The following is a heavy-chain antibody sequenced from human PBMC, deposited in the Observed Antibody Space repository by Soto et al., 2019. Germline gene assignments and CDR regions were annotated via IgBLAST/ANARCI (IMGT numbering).Heavy chain of an antibody. D-gene: IGHD3-22*01. V-gene: IGHV4-30-2*01. CDR3: ARELLYYDSSGYSWDDAFDI. CDR2: IYQSGST. CDR1: GASLSSSAYS. J-gene: IGHJ3*02. Sequence: SETLSLTCAVSGASLSSSAYSWSWIRQPPGKGLEWIGFIYQSGSTYYNPSLKSRLTMSLDRPMNQFSLKLSSVTAADTAVYYCARELLYYDSSGYSWDDAFDIWGQGTMVTVSS.